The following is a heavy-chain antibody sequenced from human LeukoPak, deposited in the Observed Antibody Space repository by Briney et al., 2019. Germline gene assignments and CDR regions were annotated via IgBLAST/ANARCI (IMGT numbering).Heavy chain of an antibody. J-gene: IGHJ3*02. D-gene: IGHD5-24*01. V-gene: IGHV3-7*01. Sequence: GGSLRLSCAASGFTFSSYWMSWVRQAPGKGLEWVANIKQDGSEKYYVDSVKSRFTISRDNAKNSLYLQMNSLRAEDTAVYYCARVGSPAITGAFDIWGQGTMVTVSS. CDR1: GFTFSSYW. CDR3: ARVGSPAITGAFDI. CDR2: IKQDGSEK.